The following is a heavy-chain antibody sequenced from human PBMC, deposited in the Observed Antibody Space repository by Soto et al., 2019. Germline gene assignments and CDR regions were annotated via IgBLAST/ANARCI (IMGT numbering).Heavy chain of an antibody. CDR3: AKAPPGVFPAPRGGEVNWFDP. CDR1: GFTFTSSA. D-gene: IGHD6-25*01. V-gene: IGHV1-58*02. J-gene: IGHJ5*02. CDR2: IVVGSGNT. Sequence: VKVSCKASGFTFTSSAMQWVRQARGQRLEWIGWIVVGSGNTNYAQKFQERVTITRDMSTSTAYMELSSLRSEDTAVYYCAKAPPGVFPAPRGGEVNWFDPGGQEPLFIVSS.